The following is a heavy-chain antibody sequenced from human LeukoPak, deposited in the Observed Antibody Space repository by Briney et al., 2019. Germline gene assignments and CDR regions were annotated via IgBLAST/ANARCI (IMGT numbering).Heavy chain of an antibody. J-gene: IGHJ4*02. D-gene: IGHD5-18*01. CDR1: GFTFSSYA. Sequence: PGGSLRLSCAASGFTFSSYAMHWVRQAPGKGLEYVSAISSNGGSTYYANSVKGRFTISRDNSKNTLYLQMGSLRAEDMAVYYCARGEPVDTAMGYWGQGTLVTVSS. V-gene: IGHV3-64*01. CDR3: ARGEPVDTAMGY. CDR2: ISSNGGST.